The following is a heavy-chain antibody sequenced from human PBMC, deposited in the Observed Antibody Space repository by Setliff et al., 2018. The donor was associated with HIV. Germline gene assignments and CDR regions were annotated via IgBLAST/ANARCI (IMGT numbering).Heavy chain of an antibody. D-gene: IGHD2-15*01. V-gene: IGHV4-59*11. Sequence: SETLSLTCTVSGGSMNSHYWSWIRQSPGRGLEWIGYIYYSVSTNYNPSLKSRVTISVDASNNQFSLELRSMIAADTAVYYCARENGDCSGGACYFMLDSWGQGTRVTVSS. J-gene: IGHJ4*02. CDR1: GGSMNSHY. CDR2: IYYSVST. CDR3: ARENGDCSGGACYFMLDS.